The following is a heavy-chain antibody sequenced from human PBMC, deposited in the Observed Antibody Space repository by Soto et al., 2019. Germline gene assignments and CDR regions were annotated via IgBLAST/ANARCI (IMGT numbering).Heavy chain of an antibody. J-gene: IGHJ5*01. CDR2: INGRGGKT. Sequence: EVQLLESGGGLVQPGGSLRLSCAASGFIFSDYAMSWVRQAPGKGLEWVSAINGRGGKTYYADSLKGRFTISRDNSKNTLNLQMNSLTAEDTAIYYCGKEREQVVIDSWGQGTLVTVSS. CDR3: GKEREQVVIDS. CDR1: GFIFSDYA. D-gene: IGHD6-6*01. V-gene: IGHV3-23*01.